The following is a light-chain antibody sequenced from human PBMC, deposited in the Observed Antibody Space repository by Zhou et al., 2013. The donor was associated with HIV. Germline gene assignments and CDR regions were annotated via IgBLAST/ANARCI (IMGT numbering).Light chain of an antibody. J-gene: IGKJ4*01. CDR2: RAS. Sequence: DIQMTQSPSTLSASIGDRVNITCRASQNINKWVAWYQQKPGKAPKALIYRASTLQSGIPSRFSGDGSGTEFTLTIRSLQPDDFATYYCQQSYNTPLTFGGGTKVEIK. CDR3: QQSYNTPLT. V-gene: IGKV1-5*03. CDR1: QNINKW.